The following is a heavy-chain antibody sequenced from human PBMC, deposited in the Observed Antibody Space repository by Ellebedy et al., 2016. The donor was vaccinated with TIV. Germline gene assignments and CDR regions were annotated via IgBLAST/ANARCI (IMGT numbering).Heavy chain of an antibody. D-gene: IGHD3-16*01. CDR1: GYSFTTYW. Sequence: GESLKISCKGSGYSFTTYWIGWVRQMPGKGLEWMGIIYPGDSDTRYSPSFQGQVTISADKSTSTAYLQLSSLKASDTAMYFCVRQRDYLWPRNDYWGQGTLVTVSS. V-gene: IGHV5-51*01. CDR2: IYPGDSDT. J-gene: IGHJ4*02. CDR3: VRQRDYLWPRNDY.